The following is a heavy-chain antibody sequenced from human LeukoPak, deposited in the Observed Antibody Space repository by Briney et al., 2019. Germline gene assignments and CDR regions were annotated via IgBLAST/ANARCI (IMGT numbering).Heavy chain of an antibody. D-gene: IGHD2-2*01. Sequence: GASVKVSCKASGYTFTSYDINWVRQATGQGLEWMGWMNPNSGNTGYAQKFQGRVTMTRNTSISTAYMELSSLRSEDTAVYYCARGGYCSSTSCPSLYYYYGMDVWGQGTTATVSS. J-gene: IGHJ6*02. CDR3: ARGGYCSSTSCPSLYYYYGMDV. CDR1: GYTFTSYD. CDR2: MNPNSGNT. V-gene: IGHV1-8*01.